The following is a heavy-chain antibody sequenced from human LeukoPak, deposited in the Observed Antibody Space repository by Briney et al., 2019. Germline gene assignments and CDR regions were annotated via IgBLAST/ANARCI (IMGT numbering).Heavy chain of an antibody. CDR3: ARVLDSSCYYFGLGP. CDR1: GGSFSDYY. CDR2: INHSGST. D-gene: IGHD3-22*01. V-gene: IGHV4-34*01. J-gene: IGHJ5*02. Sequence: SETLSLTCAVYGGSFSDYYWSLIRQPPGKGLEWIGEINHSGSTNYNPSLKSRVTISVDTSNNQFSLKLSSVTAADTAVYYCARVLDSSCYYFGLGPWGQVTLVTVSS.